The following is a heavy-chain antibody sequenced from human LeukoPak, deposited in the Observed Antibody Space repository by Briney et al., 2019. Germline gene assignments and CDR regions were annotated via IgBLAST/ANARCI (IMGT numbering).Heavy chain of an antibody. CDR1: GFTFSSYS. CDR3: ARDGGHGYFDY. V-gene: IGHV3-21*01. Sequence: GGSLRLSCAASGFTFSSYSMNWVRQAPGKGLEWVSSISSSNSYIYYADSVKGRFTISRDNAKNSLYLQMNSLRAEDTAVYYCARDGGHGYFDYWGQGTLVTVSS. J-gene: IGHJ4*02. CDR2: ISSSNSYI.